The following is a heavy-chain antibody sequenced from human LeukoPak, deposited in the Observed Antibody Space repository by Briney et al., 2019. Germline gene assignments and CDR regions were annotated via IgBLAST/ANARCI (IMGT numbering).Heavy chain of an antibody. CDR1: EDSVSSNSAA. D-gene: IGHD3-10*01. Sequence: SHPLSLTCTVSEDSVSSNSAAWNWIRQSPSRGLEWLGRTYYRSKWYNDYAVSVKSRITINADTSKSQFSLQLNSVTPEDTAVYYCARRSGSYSLFDYWGQGTLVTVSS. CDR2: TYYRSKWYN. V-gene: IGHV6-1*01. J-gene: IGHJ4*02. CDR3: ARRSGSYSLFDY.